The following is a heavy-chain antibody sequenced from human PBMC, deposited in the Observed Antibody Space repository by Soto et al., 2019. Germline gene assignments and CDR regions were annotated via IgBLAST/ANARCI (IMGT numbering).Heavy chain of an antibody. V-gene: IGHV5-10-1*01. J-gene: IGHJ4*02. Sequence: PGESLKISCKGSGYSFTSYWISWVRQMPGKGLEWMGRIDPSDSYTNYSPSFQGHVTISADKSISTAYLQWSSLKASDTAMYYCARHIGPSWFGESTVSFDYWGQGTLVTVSS. CDR3: ARHIGPSWFGESTVSFDY. CDR1: GYSFTSYW. CDR2: IDPSDSYT. D-gene: IGHD3-10*01.